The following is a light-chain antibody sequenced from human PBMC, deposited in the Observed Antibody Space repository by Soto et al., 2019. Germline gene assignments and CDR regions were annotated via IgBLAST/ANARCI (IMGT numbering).Light chain of an antibody. CDR2: AAS. J-gene: IGKJ1*01. V-gene: IGKV1-6*02. CDR1: QDIRNE. Sequence: IHMTQSLSSLSASVGDTVTITCRASQDIRNELGWYQQKPGTAPKFLIYAASSLHSGVPSRFGGSGSGTDFTLTISGLQPEDFATYYCLQERGYPRTFGQGTKVDIK. CDR3: LQERGYPRT.